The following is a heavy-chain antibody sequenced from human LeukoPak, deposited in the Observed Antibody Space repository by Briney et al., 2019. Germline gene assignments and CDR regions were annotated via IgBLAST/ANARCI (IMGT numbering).Heavy chain of an antibody. V-gene: IGHV5-51*01. CDR2: FYPGDSDT. D-gene: IGHD2-21*01. CDR1: GYTFTSYW. Sequence: GESLKISCKGSGYTFTSYWIGWVRQMPGKGLEWMGIFYPGDSDTRYNPSFQGQVTISADKSISTAYLQWSSLKASDTAMYYCARRPAYCGGDCYFADYWGQGTLVTVSS. J-gene: IGHJ4*02. CDR3: ARRPAYCGGDCYFADY.